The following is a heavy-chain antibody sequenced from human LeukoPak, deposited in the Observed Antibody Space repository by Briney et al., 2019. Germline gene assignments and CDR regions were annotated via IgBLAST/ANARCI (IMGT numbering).Heavy chain of an antibody. CDR1: GYTFTSYY. V-gene: IGHV1-46*01. CDR3: ARGLAARADANWFDP. CDR2: INPSGGST. Sequence: ASVKVSCKASGYTFTSYYMHWVRQAPGQGLEWMGIINPSGGSTSYAQKFQGRVTMTRDTSTSTVYMELSSLRSEDTAVYYCARGLAARADANWFDPWGQGTLVTVSS. D-gene: IGHD6-6*01. J-gene: IGHJ5*02.